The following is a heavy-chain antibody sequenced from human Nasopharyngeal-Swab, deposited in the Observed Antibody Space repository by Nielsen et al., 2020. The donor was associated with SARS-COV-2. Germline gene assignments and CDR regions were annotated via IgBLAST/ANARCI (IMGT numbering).Heavy chain of an antibody. Sequence: AESLRLSCAASGFPISRYAMHWVRPAPGKGLEWVAGIAYDGSNKYYADSVKGRFTISRATSKNTLYLQMNSLTAEDTAVYYCARDASGWYIHYWGRGTLVTVSS. V-gene: IGHV3-30-3*01. J-gene: IGHJ4*02. CDR1: GFPISRYA. D-gene: IGHD6-19*01. CDR2: IAYDGSNK. CDR3: ARDASGWYIHY.